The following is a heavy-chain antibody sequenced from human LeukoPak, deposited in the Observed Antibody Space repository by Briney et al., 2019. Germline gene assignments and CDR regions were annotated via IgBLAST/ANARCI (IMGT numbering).Heavy chain of an antibody. J-gene: IGHJ3*01. CDR3: GRDPNGDYVGAFEF. D-gene: IGHD4-17*01. CDR1: EFTFASYA. V-gene: IGHV3-23*01. Sequence: GGSLRLSRVPSEFTFASYAMTWVRLTPGKGLEWVSSIGGSGTNTNYADSVRCRFTISSDNSKNTLYLQMNSLRAEDTAVYYCGRDPNGDYVGAFEFWGQGTLVTVSS. CDR2: IGGSGTNT.